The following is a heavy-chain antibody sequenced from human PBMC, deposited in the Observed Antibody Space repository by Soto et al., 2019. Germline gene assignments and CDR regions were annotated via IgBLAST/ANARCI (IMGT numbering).Heavy chain of an antibody. CDR3: AKVRYSSPMGYYYGMDV. CDR1: RVAFNKFI. V-gene: IGHV1-69*01. D-gene: IGHD2-2*01. Sequence: SVKVSCKASRVAFNKFIVTWVRQAPGLGLEWVGGIIPVFGTANYAQKFQGRVTITADESTSTSYMEVNKLRSEDTAVYYCAKVRYSSPMGYYYGMDVWGQGTTVTVSS. J-gene: IGHJ6*02. CDR2: IIPVFGTA.